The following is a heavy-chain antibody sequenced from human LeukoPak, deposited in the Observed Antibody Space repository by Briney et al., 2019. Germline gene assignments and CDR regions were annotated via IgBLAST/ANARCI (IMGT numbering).Heavy chain of an antibody. D-gene: IGHD3-10*01. V-gene: IGHV3-7*01. CDR2: VKKDASET. CDR1: GFTFSNNW. J-gene: IGHJ4*02. CDR3: ARGPPYGSRRDYFDH. Sequence: PGRSLRLSCTASGFTFSNNWMTWIRQAPGKGLEWVASVKKDASETYYVDSVKGRFTISRDNAKNSLYLQMSSLRVEDTAVYYCARGPPYGSRRDYFDHWGQGTLVTVSA.